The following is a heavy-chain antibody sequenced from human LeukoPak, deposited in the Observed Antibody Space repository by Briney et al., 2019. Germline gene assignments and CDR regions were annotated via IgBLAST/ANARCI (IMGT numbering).Heavy chain of an antibody. CDR2: IYSGGST. CDR3: ARGRVVAGAFDY. D-gene: IGHD2-15*01. J-gene: IGHJ4*02. V-gene: IGHV3-66*01. CDR1: GSTFSSYE. Sequence: GGSLRLSCAASGSTFSSYEMNWVRQAPGKGLEWVSVIYSGGSTYYAASVKGRFTISRDNSKNTLYLQMNSLRAEDTAVYYCARGRVVAGAFDYWGQGTLVTVSS.